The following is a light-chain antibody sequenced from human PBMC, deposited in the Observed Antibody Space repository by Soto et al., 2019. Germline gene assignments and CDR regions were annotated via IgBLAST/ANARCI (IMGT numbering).Light chain of an antibody. V-gene: IGLV2-14*01. CDR2: VVS. J-gene: IGLJ1*01. CDR1: SSDVGGYNY. Sequence: QSALTQPASVSGSPGQSITISCTGTSSDVGGYNYVSWYQQHPGKAPKLMIYVVSNRPPGVSNRFSGSKSGNTASLTISGLQAEDEADYYCSSYTSSSTLWVFGTGTKLTVL. CDR3: SSYTSSSTLWV.